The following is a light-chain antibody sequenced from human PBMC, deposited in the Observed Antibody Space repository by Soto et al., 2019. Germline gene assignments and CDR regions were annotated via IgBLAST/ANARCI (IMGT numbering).Light chain of an antibody. CDR2: DAS. CDR1: QSVSSF. J-gene: IGKJ3*01. Sequence: EIVLTQSPATLSLSPGERATLSCMASQSVSSFLSWYQQKPGQAPRLLIYDASNRATGIPARFSGSGSGTDFTLTISSLEPEDFAVYYCHHRSNWPETFGPGTKVDIK. CDR3: HHRSNWPET. V-gene: IGKV3-11*01.